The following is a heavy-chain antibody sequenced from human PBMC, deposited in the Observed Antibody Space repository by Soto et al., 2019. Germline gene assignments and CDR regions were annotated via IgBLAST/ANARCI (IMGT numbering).Heavy chain of an antibody. Sequence: SETLSLTCTVSGGSFSGYFWAWIRQPPGKGLEWLAEINHSGITNYNPSVESRVSMSVDTSKNQFSLRLYSVTAADTAVYYCVRGPYNYNSRYFDYWGQGTLVTVSS. CDR2: INHSGIT. CDR3: VRGPYNYNSRYFDY. J-gene: IGHJ4*02. V-gene: IGHV4-34*01. D-gene: IGHD1-1*01. CDR1: GGSFSGYF.